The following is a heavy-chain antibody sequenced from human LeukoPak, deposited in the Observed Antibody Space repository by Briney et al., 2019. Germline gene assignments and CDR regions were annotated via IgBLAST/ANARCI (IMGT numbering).Heavy chain of an antibody. D-gene: IGHD3-16*01. V-gene: IGHV1-46*01. J-gene: IGHJ4*02. Sequence: ASVKVSCKVSGYTLTELSMHWVRQAPGQGLEWMGIINPSGGSTSYAQKFQGRVTMTRDMSTSTVYMELSSLRSEDTAVYYCAKDGRGSYTFDHWGQGTLVTVSS. CDR3: AKDGRGSYTFDH. CDR2: INPSGGST. CDR1: GYTLTELS.